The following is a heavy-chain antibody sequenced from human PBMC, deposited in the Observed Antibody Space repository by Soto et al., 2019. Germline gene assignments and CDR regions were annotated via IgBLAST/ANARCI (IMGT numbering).Heavy chain of an antibody. CDR3: ASSPSGYVPDAFDI. CDR1: GYTFTSYG. D-gene: IGHD5-12*01. V-gene: IGHV1-18*01. J-gene: IGHJ3*02. CDR2: ISAYNGNT. Sequence: ASLKVSCKASGYTFTSYGISWVRQAPGQGLEWMGWISAYNGNTNYAQKLQGRVTMTTDTSTSTAYMELRSLRSDDTAVYYCASSPSGYVPDAFDIWGQGTMVTVSS.